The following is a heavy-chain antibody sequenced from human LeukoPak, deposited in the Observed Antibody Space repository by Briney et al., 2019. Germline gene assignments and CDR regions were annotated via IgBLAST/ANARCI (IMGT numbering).Heavy chain of an antibody. CDR3: ARERGYCTDTSCYGFDY. CDR1: GFTFSIYS. Sequence: PGGSLRLSCAASGFTFSIYSMNWVRQAPGKGLEWVSKISSDSSSIYYADSVKGRFTISRDNAKNSLYLQMNSLRAEDTAVYYCARERGYCTDTSCYGFDYWGQGILVTVSS. CDR2: ISSDSSSI. J-gene: IGHJ4*02. D-gene: IGHD2-2*01. V-gene: IGHV3-48*01.